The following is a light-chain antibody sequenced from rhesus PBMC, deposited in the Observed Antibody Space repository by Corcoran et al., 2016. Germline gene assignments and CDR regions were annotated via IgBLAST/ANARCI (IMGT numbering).Light chain of an antibody. CDR3: GSWDNSGNHYI. CDR1: SLKTYY. V-gene: IGLV3S11*01. CDR2: GNT. J-gene: IGLJ1*01. Sequence: SSGLTQEPALSVALGHTVRMTCQGDSLKTYYASWYQQTPGQVPVLVIYGNTNRPSGIPGRFSGSWSGNTGSLTITGAQVEDEADYYCGSWDNSGNHYIFGAGTRLTVL.